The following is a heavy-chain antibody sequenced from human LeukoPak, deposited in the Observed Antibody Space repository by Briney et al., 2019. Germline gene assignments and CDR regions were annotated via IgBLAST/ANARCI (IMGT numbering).Heavy chain of an antibody. J-gene: IGHJ4*02. D-gene: IGHD6-6*01. V-gene: IGHV3-23*01. CDR2: ITGSGGST. Sequence: PGGSLRLSCAASGFTFSSYAMSWVRQAPGKGLEGGSGITGSGGSTYYAESVEGRFTISRDNSKNTMFLQMKSLRAEDTALYYCAKVVRRGSSASMDYFDYWGQGTLVTVSS. CDR1: GFTFSSYA. CDR3: AKVVRRGSSASMDYFDY.